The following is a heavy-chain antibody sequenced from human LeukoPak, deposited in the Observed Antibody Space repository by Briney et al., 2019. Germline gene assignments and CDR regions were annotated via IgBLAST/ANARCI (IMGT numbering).Heavy chain of an antibody. J-gene: IGHJ4*02. D-gene: IGHD3-3*01. CDR2: IGVASIT. CDR1: GLAFSSYA. CDR3: ADYGVSGVRNNFY. V-gene: IGHV3-23*01. Sequence: GGSLRLSCAASGLAFSSYAMSWVRQPPGKGLEWVSTIGVASITFYADSVKGRFTISRDNSGNTVYLQMTSLRADDTALYYCADYGVSGVRNNFYWGLGTLVTVSS.